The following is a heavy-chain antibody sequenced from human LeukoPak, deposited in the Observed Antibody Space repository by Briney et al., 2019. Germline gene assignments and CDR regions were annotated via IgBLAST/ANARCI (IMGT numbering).Heavy chain of an antibody. Sequence: ASVKVSCKASGYTFTSYGISWVRQAPGQGLEWMGWINPNSGGTNYAQKFQGWVTMTRDTSISTAYMELSRLRSDDTAVYYCARARLWFGESLFDPWGQGTLVTVSS. J-gene: IGHJ5*02. V-gene: IGHV1-2*04. CDR2: INPNSGGT. D-gene: IGHD3-10*01. CDR1: GYTFTSYG. CDR3: ARARLWFGESLFDP.